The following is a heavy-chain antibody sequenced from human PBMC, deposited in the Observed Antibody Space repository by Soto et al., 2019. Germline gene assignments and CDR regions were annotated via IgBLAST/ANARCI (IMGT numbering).Heavy chain of an antibody. J-gene: IGHJ6*01. V-gene: IGHV3-21*01. Sequence: EVQLVESGGGLVKPGGSLRLSCAASGFTFSSYSMNWVRQAPGKGLEWVSSISSSGSSIFYADSAKGRFTISRVNVKNSLYLEMNNLRAEDTAVFYCARDHGSSSPYYFGMDVW. CDR2: ISSSGSSI. CDR3: ARDHGSSSPYYFGMDV. CDR1: GFTFSSYS. D-gene: IGHD6-6*01.